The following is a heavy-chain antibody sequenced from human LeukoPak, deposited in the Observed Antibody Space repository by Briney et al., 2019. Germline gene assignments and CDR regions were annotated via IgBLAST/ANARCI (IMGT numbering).Heavy chain of an antibody. CDR3: ARRDWGQYYFDY. D-gene: IGHD7-27*01. J-gene: IGHJ4*02. V-gene: IGHV4-39*01. CDR1: GGSISSSTYY. CDR2: IYYSGST. Sequence: PSETLSLTCTVSGGSISSSTYYWGWIRQPPGKGLEWIGSIYYSGSTYYNPSLKSRVTISVDASKNQFSLKLSSVTAADTAVYYCARRDWGQYYFDYWGREPWSPSPQ.